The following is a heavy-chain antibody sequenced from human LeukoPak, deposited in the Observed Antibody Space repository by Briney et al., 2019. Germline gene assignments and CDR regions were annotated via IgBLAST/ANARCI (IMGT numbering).Heavy chain of an antibody. D-gene: IGHD2-2*01. J-gene: IGHJ4*02. CDR1: GFTLSSYW. CDR3: LRTTLGPAGAIDY. CDR2: INTDGSSV. Sequence: GGSLRLSCAASGFTLSSYWMHWVRQAPGKGLVWVSRINTDGSSVTYAEFVKGRFTISRDNAKNTLYLQMNSLRAEDTAVYYCLRTTLGPAGAIDYWGQGTLVAVSS. V-gene: IGHV3-74*01.